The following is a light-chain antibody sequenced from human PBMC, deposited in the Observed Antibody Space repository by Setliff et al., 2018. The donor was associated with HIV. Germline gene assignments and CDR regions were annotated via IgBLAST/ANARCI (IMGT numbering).Light chain of an antibody. V-gene: IGLV1-51*01. CDR1: SSNIGSNY. J-gene: IGLJ3*02. CDR3: ATWDTALSGWV. CDR2: DDD. Sequence: SVLTPPPSVPAAPGQNVTISCSGSSSNIGSNYVSWYQQLPGTAPRLLMFDDDKRPSGIPDRFSGSKSGTSATLDITGLQTGDEADYYCATWDTALSGWVFGEGTKVTVL.